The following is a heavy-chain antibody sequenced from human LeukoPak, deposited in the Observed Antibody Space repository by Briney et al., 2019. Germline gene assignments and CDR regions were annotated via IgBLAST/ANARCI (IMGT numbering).Heavy chain of an antibody. CDR2: INPSGGST. V-gene: IGHV1-46*01. D-gene: IGHD3-9*01. CDR1: GYTFTSYY. CDR3: ATDVFLTGYPWYFDY. Sequence: GASVKVSCKASGYTFTSYYMHWVRQAPGQGLEWMGIINPSGGSTSYAQKFQGRVTMTRDTSTSTVYMELSSLRSEDTAVYYCATDVFLTGYPWYFDYWGQGTLVTVSS. J-gene: IGHJ4*02.